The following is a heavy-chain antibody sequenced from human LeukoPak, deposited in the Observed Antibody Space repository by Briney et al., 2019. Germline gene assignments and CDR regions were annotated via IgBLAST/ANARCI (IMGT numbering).Heavy chain of an antibody. CDR3: ARDLYYGSGVVDY. CDR1: GFTFSSYW. V-gene: IGHV3-74*01. Sequence: GGSLRLSCAASGFTFSSYWIHWVRQAAGKGLVWVSRISSDGGSTSYADSVKGRFTSSRDNAKNTLYLQMNSLRAEDTAVYYCARDLYYGSGVVDYWCQGTLVTVSS. CDR2: ISSDGGST. D-gene: IGHD3-10*01. J-gene: IGHJ4*02.